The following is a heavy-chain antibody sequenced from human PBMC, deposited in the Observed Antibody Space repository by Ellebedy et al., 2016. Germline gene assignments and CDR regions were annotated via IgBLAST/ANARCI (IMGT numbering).Heavy chain of an antibody. D-gene: IGHD6-19*01. CDR2: IWSDGNKK. J-gene: IGHJ4*02. Sequence: GGSLRLSCAASGFTFSDYAMHWVRQAPGKGLEWVAVIWSDGNKKYYTDSVRGRFTISRDTSENTLYMEMDCLRAEDTAVYYCARGGAVAGGFDYWGQGTLVTVSS. V-gene: IGHV3-33*01. CDR3: ARGGAVAGGFDY. CDR1: GFTFSDYA.